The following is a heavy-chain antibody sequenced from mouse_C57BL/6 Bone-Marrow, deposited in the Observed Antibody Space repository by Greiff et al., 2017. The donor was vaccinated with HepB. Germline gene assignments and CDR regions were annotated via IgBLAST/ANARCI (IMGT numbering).Heavy chain of an antibody. CDR1: GFTFSSYG. Sequence: DVHLVESGGDLVKPGGSLKLSCAASGFTFSSYGMSWVRQTPDKRLEWVATISSGGSYTYYPDSVKGRFTISRDNAKNTLYLQMSSLKSEDTAMYYCARQIYFHYFDYWGQGTTLTVSS. V-gene: IGHV5-6*01. CDR2: ISSGGSYT. D-gene: IGHD2-1*01. J-gene: IGHJ2*01. CDR3: ARQIYFHYFDY.